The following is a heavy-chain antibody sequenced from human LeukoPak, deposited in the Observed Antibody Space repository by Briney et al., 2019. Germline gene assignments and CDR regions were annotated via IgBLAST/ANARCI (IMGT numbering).Heavy chain of an antibody. CDR3: ARRRYYDGSGYLD. Sequence: SETLSLTCLVSGDSIRSSNYYWDRIRQPPGKGLEWIVSIYYSGRTYYNSSLKSRVSMSVDTTKNQYSLRLTSMTAADTAVYYCARRRYYDGSGYLDWGQGTLVIVS. J-gene: IGHJ1*01. CDR2: IYYSGRT. V-gene: IGHV4-39*01. D-gene: IGHD3-22*01. CDR1: GDSIRSSNYY.